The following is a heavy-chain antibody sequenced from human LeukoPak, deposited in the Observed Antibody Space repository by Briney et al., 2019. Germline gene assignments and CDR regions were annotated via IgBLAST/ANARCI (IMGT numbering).Heavy chain of an antibody. CDR1: VFTFTSSA. CDR2: IVVGSGNT. Sequence: GTSVKVSCKASVFTFTSSAVQWVRQARGQRLEWIGWIVVGSGNTNYAQKFQERVTITRDMSTSTAYMELSSLRSEDTAVYYCAAATYYYDSSGPAFDYWGQGTLVTVSS. J-gene: IGHJ4*02. D-gene: IGHD3-22*01. V-gene: IGHV1-58*01. CDR3: AAATYYYDSSGPAFDY.